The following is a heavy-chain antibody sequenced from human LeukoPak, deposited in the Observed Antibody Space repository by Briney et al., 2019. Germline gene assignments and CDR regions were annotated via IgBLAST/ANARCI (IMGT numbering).Heavy chain of an antibody. CDR3: ARVRGDIVVVPAARYYYYYYGMDV. CDR1: GYTFTSYY. D-gene: IGHD2-2*01. V-gene: IGHV1-46*01. J-gene: IGHJ6*02. CDR2: INPSGGST. Sequence: ASVKVSCKASGYTFTSYYMHWVRQAPGQGLEWMGIINPSGGSTNYAQKFQGRVTITADESTSTAYMELSSLRSEDTAVYYCARVRGDIVVVPAARYYYYYYGMDVWGQGTTVTVSS.